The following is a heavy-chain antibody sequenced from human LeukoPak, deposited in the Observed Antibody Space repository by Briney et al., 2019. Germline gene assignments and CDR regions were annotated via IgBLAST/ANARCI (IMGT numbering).Heavy chain of an antibody. CDR2: IYYSGST. D-gene: IGHD3-22*01. CDR1: GGSISSSSYY. V-gene: IGHV4-39*07. J-gene: IGHJ4*02. Sequence: SETLSLTCTVSGGSISSSSYYWGWIRQPPGKGLEWIGSIYYSGSTYYNPPLKSRVTISVDTSKNQFSLKLSSVTAADTAVYYCAREESYYYDSSGYPPPYYFDYWGQGTLVTVSS. CDR3: AREESYYYDSSGYPPPYYFDY.